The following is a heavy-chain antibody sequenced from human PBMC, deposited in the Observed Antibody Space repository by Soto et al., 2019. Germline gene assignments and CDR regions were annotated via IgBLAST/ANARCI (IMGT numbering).Heavy chain of an antibody. CDR2: IYWDDDK. CDR1: GFSLTTSGEG. D-gene: IGHD3-3*01. Sequence: QITLNESGPTLVKPTQSLTLTCTFSGFSLTTSGEGVGWIRQSPGKAPEWLALIYWDDDKRYSPSLKSRLTITKDPSKNPVVLTMANLDPADTATYYCAHRVLRTVFGLVTTTAIYFDFWGQGTPVAVSS. V-gene: IGHV2-5*02. J-gene: IGHJ4*02. CDR3: AHRVLRTVFGLVTTTAIYFDF.